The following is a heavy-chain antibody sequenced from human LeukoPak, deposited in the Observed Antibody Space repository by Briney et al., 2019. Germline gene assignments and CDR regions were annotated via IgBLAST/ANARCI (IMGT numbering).Heavy chain of an antibody. D-gene: IGHD1-26*01. CDR3: AREIRGYSYFDY. V-gene: IGHV3-9*01. CDR1: GFTFDDYA. CDR2: ISWDSGSV. J-gene: IGHJ4*02. Sequence: PGGSLRLSCAASGFTFDDYAMHWVRQAPGKGLEWVSGISWDSGSVDSADSVKGRFTISRDNARNSLYLQMNSLRAEDTAVYYCAREIRGYSYFDYWGQGTLVSVSS.